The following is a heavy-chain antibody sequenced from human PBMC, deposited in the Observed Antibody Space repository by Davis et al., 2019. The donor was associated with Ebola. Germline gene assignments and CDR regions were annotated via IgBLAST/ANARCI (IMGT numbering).Heavy chain of an antibody. D-gene: IGHD3-22*01. Sequence: PSETLSLTCAVSGASIYSGGYSWGWIRQPPGKGLEWIGYIYHSGKTYYNPSLKSRVTISVDRSKNQFSLKMNSVTAADTAVYFCARATYYYDDRGRSPYWYFDLWGRGTLVTVSS. CDR3: ARATYYYDDRGRSPYWYFDL. J-gene: IGHJ2*01. CDR2: IYHSGKT. CDR1: GASIYSGGYS. V-gene: IGHV4-30-2*01.